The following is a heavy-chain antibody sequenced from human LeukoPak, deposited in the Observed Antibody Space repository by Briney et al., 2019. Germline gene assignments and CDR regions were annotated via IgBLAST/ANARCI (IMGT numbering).Heavy chain of an antibody. CDR3: ARGTAVTNNWFDP. CDR1: GFTFSSYS. CDR2: ISSSSSTI. J-gene: IGHJ5*02. V-gene: IGHV3-48*01. Sequence: GGSLRLSCAASGFTFSSYSMNWVRQAPGKGLEWVSCISSSSSTIYYADSVKGRFTISRDNAKNSLYLQMNSLRAEDTAVYYCARGTAVTNNWFDPWGQGTLVTVSS. D-gene: IGHD4-17*01.